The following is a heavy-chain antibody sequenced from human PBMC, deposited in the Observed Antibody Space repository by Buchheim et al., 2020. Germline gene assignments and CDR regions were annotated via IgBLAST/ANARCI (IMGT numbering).Heavy chain of an antibody. CDR2: IWSDGSYK. J-gene: IGHJ4*02. Sequence: QVQLVESGEGVVQPGRSLRLSCAASGFTFSAYGMHWVRQAPGKGLQWVAVIWSDGSYKYYADSVKGRVTISRDNSKNTLYLQMNSLRAEDTAVYYCARDKYSSGWYPDYWGQGSL. V-gene: IGHV3-33*01. CDR3: ARDKYSSGWYPDY. D-gene: IGHD6-19*01. CDR1: GFTFSAYG.